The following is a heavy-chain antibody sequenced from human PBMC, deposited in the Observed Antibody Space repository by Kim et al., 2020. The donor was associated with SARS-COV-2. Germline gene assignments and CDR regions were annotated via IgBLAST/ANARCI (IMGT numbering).Heavy chain of an antibody. CDR1: GFTFSSYA. Sequence: GGSLRLSCAASGFTFSSYAMSWVRQAPGKGLEWVSAISGSGGSTYYADSVKGRFTISRDNSKNTLYLQMNSLRAEDTAVYYCAKGGIGDILTGWLESYYFDYWGQGTLVTVSS. J-gene: IGHJ4*02. CDR3: AKGGIGDILTGWLESYYFDY. D-gene: IGHD3-9*01. CDR2: ISGSGGST. V-gene: IGHV3-23*01.